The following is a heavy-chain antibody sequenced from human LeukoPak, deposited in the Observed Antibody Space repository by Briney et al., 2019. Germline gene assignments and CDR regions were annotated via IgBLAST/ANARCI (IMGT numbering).Heavy chain of an antibody. V-gene: IGHV3-23*01. J-gene: IGHJ4*02. D-gene: IGHD1-7*01. CDR2: ISNSGGST. Sequence: GGSLRLSCAASGFTFGNSAMTWVRQAPGKGLEWVSVISNSGGSTYYADSVKGRFTISRDNSKNTLSLQTNGLRAEDTAVYYCAKGGWNSYFDYWGQGTLVTVSP. CDR3: AKGGWNSYFDY. CDR1: GFTFGNSA.